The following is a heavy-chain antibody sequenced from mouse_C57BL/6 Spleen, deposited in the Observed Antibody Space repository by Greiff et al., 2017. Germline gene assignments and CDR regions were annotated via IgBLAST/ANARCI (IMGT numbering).Heavy chain of an antibody. CDR1: GYTFTSYW. CDR3: AIYYYGSSYYAMDY. J-gene: IGHJ4*01. V-gene: IGHV1-64*01. CDR2: IYPNSGST. D-gene: IGHD1-1*01. Sequence: VHLQQSGAELVKPGASVKLSCKASGYTFTSYWMHWVKQRPGQGLEWIGMIYPNSGSTNYNEKFKSKATLTVDKSSSTAYMQLSSLTSEDSAVYYCAIYYYGSSYYAMDYWGQGTSVTVSS.